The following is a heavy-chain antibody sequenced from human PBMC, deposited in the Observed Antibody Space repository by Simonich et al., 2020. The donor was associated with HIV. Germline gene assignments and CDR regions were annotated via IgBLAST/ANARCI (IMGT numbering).Heavy chain of an antibody. CDR3: AKDRYYNFWSGYYDY. V-gene: IGHV3-23*01. D-gene: IGHD3-3*01. CDR2: VRGSGGST. CDR1: GFTFSSYA. Sequence: EVQLLESGGGLVQPGGSLRLSCAASGFTFSSYAMSWVRQEPGKRLELVSAVRGSGGSTYYADSVKGRFTISRDNSKNTLYLQMNSLRAEDTAVYYCAKDRYYNFWSGYYDYWGQGTLVTVSS. J-gene: IGHJ4*02.